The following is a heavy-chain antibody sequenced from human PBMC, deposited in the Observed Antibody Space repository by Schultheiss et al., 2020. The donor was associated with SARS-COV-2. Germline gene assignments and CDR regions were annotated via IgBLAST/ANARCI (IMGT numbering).Heavy chain of an antibody. D-gene: IGHD6-19*01. J-gene: IGHJ4*02. CDR1: GFTFSSYA. V-gene: IGHV3-30-3*01. CDR3: ARDREPVAVGTWGYYFDY. CDR2: ISYDGSNK. Sequence: GESLKISCAASGFTFSSYAMHWVRQAPGKGLEWVAVISYDGSNKYYADSVKGRFTISRDNSKNTLYLQMNSLRAEDTAVYYCARDREPVAVGTWGYYFDYWGQGTLVTVSS.